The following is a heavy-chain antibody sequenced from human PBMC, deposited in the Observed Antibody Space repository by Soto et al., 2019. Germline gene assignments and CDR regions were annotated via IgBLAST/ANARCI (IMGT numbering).Heavy chain of an antibody. D-gene: IGHD2-15*01. Sequence: QVQLQESGPGLVKPSQTLSLTCTVSGGSISSGGYYWSWIRQHPGKGLEWIGYIYYSGSTYYNPXXKSVVTIAVYXXKXRXXLKLSSVTAADTAVYYCARGRVVVVVAATRYWFDPWGQGTLVTVSS. J-gene: IGHJ5*02. CDR2: IYYSGST. V-gene: IGHV4-31*01. CDR3: ARGRVVVVVAATRYWFDP. CDR1: GGSISSGGYY.